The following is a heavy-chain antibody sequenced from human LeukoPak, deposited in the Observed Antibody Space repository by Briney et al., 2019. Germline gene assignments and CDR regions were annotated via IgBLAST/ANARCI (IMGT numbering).Heavy chain of an antibody. J-gene: IGHJ4*02. CDR1: GYTFTSYG. Sequence: ASVKVSCKASGYTFTSYGISWMRQAPGQGLEWMGWISAYNGNTNYAQKLHGRVTMTTDTSTSTAYMELRSLRSDDTAVYYCARDDYDFWSGYPAPIDYWGQGTLVTVSS. D-gene: IGHD3-3*01. CDR3: ARDDYDFWSGYPAPIDY. V-gene: IGHV1-18*01. CDR2: ISAYNGNT.